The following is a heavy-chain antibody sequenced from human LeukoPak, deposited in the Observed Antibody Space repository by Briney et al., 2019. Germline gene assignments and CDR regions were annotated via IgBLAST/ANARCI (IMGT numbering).Heavy chain of an antibody. V-gene: IGHV3-30-3*01. D-gene: IGHD2-2*02. CDR1: GFTFSSYA. CDR2: ISYDGSNK. CDR3: ARGYCSSTNCYTGTRNDY. J-gene: IGHJ4*02. Sequence: AERSLRLSCAASGFTFSSYAMDWVRQAPGKGLEWVAVISYDGSNKYYADSVKGRFTISRDNSKNTLYLQMNSLRAEDTAVYYCARGYCSSTNCYTGTRNDYWGQGTLVTVSS.